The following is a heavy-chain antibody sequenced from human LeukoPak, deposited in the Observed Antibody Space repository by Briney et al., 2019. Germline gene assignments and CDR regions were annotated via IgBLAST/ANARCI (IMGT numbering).Heavy chain of an antibody. J-gene: IGHJ6*03. CDR3: ARARGCSSTSCYYYYYYYMDV. CDR2: INHSGST. Sequence: SETLSLTCAVYGGSFSGYYWSWIRQPPGKGLEWIGEINHSGSTNYNPSLKSRVTISVDTSKNQFSLKLSSVTAADTAVYYCARARGCSSTSCYYYYYYYMDVWGKGTTVTVSS. CDR1: GGSFSGYY. V-gene: IGHV4-34*01. D-gene: IGHD2-2*01.